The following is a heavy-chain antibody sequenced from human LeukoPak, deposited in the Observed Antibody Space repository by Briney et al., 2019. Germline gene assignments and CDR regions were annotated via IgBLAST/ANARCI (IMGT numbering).Heavy chain of an antibody. D-gene: IGHD1-26*01. V-gene: IGHV3-11*01. CDR3: ARDYSGSEYFFDY. J-gene: IGHJ4*02. CDR1: GFTFSNYY. Sequence: GGSLRLSCVTSGFTFSNYYMTWIRQAPGKELEWVSYISGTGNSKYYADSVKGRFTISRDNAKNSLYLQMSSLRAEDTAMYYCARDYSGSEYFFDYWGQGSLVTVSS. CDR2: ISGTGNSK.